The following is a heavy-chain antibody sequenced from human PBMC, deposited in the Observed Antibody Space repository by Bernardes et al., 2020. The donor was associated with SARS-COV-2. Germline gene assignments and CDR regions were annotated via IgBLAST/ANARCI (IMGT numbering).Heavy chain of an antibody. CDR3: ARHEQWLGYYDS. D-gene: IGHD6-19*01. CDR1: GGSISNYY. J-gene: IGHJ4*02. CDR2: IYHSGST. Sequence: SETLCLTCTVSGGSISNYYWSWIRQPPRKGLEWIGYIYHSGSTNYNPSLKSRITISVDTSKNQFSLKLSSVTAADTVVYYCARHEQWLGYYDSWGQGTLVTVSS. V-gene: IGHV4-59*08.